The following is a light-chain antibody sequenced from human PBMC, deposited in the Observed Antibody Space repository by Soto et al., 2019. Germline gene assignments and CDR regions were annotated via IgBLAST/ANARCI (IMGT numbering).Light chain of an antibody. CDR1: RGHSSYA. CDR2: VDSDGSH. CDR3: QTWGTGTWV. V-gene: IGLV4-69*01. J-gene: IGLJ3*02. Sequence: QAVVTQSPSASASLGASVRLTCTLRRGHSSYAIAWHQQQPEKGPRYLMKVDSDGSHIKGDGIPDRFSGSSSGAERYLTISSLQSEDEADYYCQTWGTGTWVFGGGTKVTVL.